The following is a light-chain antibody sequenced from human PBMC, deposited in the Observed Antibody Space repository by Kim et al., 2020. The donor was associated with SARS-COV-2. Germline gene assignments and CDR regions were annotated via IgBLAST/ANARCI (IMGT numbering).Light chain of an antibody. CDR3: MQALQTPIT. J-gene: IGKJ3*01. CDR2: LGS. Sequence: DIVMTQSPLSLPVTPGEPASISCRSSQCFLHNNGYNYLDWFLQKPGQSPQLLIYLGSNRASGVPDRFSGSGSGTDFTLRISRVEAEDVGIYYCMQALQTPITFGPRTKMDIK. CDR1: QCFLHNNGYNY. V-gene: IGKV2-28*01.